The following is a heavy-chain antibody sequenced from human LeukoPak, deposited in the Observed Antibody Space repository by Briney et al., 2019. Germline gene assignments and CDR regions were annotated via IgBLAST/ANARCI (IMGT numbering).Heavy chain of an antibody. CDR1: GGSIRSYY. CDR3: ARDDWGYGIDV. CDR2: IYYRGRT. V-gene: IGHV4-59*12. J-gene: IGHJ6*02. Sequence: SETLSLTCTVSGGSIRSYYWSWIRQPPGKGLEWIGYIYYRGRTQYNPSLESRVTISVDTSNNHFSLKLTSVTAADTAVYYCARDDWGYGIDVWGQGTTVIVSS. D-gene: IGHD2-21*01.